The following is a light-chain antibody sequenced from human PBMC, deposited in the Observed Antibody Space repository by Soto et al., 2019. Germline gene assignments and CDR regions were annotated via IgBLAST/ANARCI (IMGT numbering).Light chain of an antibody. CDR3: QQYHKLPRT. CDR2: DAS. V-gene: IGKV1-33*01. Sequence: DIQMTQSPSSLSASVGDRVTITCQASHDISNSLNWFQQKPGKAPKLLISDASNLETGDPSRFTGGGSGTDFTFTISSLQPEDLATYYCQQYHKLPRTFGQRTKLQF. CDR1: HDISNS. J-gene: IGKJ2*01.